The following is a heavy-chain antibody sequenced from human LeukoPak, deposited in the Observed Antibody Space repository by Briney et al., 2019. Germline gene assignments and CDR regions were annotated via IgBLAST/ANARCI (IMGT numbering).Heavy chain of an antibody. CDR1: GFSFSGYG. CDR2: IRYDGSYK. CDR3: AGIAVAGLY. Sequence: GSLRLSCAASGFSFSGYGMHWVRQAPGKGLQWMSFIRYDGSYKYYADSVNGRFTISRDNSKNTLYLQMDNLRPDDTAIYYCAGIAVAGLYWGQGTLVTVPS. D-gene: IGHD6-19*01. J-gene: IGHJ4*02. V-gene: IGHV3-30*02.